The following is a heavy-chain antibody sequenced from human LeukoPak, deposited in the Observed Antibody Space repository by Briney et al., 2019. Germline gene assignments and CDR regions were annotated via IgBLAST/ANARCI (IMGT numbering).Heavy chain of an antibody. CDR1: GGSISSSSYY. Sequence: SETLSLTCTVSGGSISSSSYYWGWIRQPPGKGLEWIGSIYYSGSTYYNPSLKSRVTISVDTSKNQFSLKLSSVTAADTAVYYCARRGRPSMVVVIKNAFDIWGQGTMVTVSS. J-gene: IGHJ3*02. D-gene: IGHD3-22*01. V-gene: IGHV4-39*01. CDR3: ARRGRPSMVVVIKNAFDI. CDR2: IYYSGST.